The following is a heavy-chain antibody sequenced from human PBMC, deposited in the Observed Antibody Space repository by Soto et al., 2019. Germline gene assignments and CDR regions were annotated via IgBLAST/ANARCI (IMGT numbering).Heavy chain of an antibody. Sequence: SETLSLTCTVSGGPISSSSYYWGWIRQPPGKGLEWIGSIYYSGSTYYNPSLKSRVTISVDTSKNQFSLKLSSVTAADTAVYYCARLDTAMAHFDYWGQGTLVTVSS. V-gene: IGHV4-39*01. CDR3: ARLDTAMAHFDY. CDR2: IYYSGST. CDR1: GGPISSSSYY. D-gene: IGHD5-18*01. J-gene: IGHJ4*02.